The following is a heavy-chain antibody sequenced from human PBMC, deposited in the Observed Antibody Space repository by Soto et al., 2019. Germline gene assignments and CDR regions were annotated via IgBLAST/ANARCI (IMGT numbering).Heavy chain of an antibody. CDR2: IDWDDDK. D-gene: IGHD6-13*01. CDR1: GFSLSTSGVG. Sequence: QITLKESGPTLVKPTQPLTLTCTFSGFSLSTSGVGVGWIRYPPGKALEWLALIDWDDDKRSSPSLKSRLTITKDTPKNQVVLTMTTMDPVDTATYYCALTEAIAAAGTWFDPWGQGTLVTVSS. CDR3: ALTEAIAAAGTWFDP. V-gene: IGHV2-5*02. J-gene: IGHJ5*02.